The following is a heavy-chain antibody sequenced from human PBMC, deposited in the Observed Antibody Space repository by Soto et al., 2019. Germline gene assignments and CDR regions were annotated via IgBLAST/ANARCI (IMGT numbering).Heavy chain of an antibody. CDR1: GGTFSSYA. D-gene: IGHD6-13*01. CDR3: ARCGYSTGGIAAAGTWYYYYGMDV. V-gene: IGHV1-69*12. J-gene: IGHJ6*02. Sequence: QVQLVQSGAEVKKPGSSVKVSCKASGGTFSSYAISWVRQAPGQGLEWMGGIIPIFGTANYAQKFQGRVTTTADESTSTAYREMSSXRSEDTAVYYCARCGYSTGGIAAAGTWYYYYGMDVWGQGTTVTVSS. CDR2: IIPIFGTA.